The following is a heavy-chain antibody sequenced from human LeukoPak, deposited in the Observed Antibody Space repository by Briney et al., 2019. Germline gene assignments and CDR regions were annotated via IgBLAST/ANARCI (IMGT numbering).Heavy chain of an antibody. Sequence: REASVKVSCKASGGTFSSYAISWVRQAPGQGLEWMGGIIPIFGTANYAQKFQGRVTITADESTSTAYMELSSLRSEDTAVYYCARVRAAYYYDSSGYFDYWGQGTLVTVSS. D-gene: IGHD3-22*01. CDR1: GGTFSSYA. CDR3: ARVRAAYYYDSSGYFDY. CDR2: IIPIFGTA. V-gene: IGHV1-69*13. J-gene: IGHJ4*02.